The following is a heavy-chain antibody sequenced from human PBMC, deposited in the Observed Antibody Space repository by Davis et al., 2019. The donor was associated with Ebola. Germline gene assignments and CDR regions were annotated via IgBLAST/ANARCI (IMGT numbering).Heavy chain of an antibody. CDR2: ISSGTSTK. CDR3: ARPREPGDWAGAFDI. CDR1: GFIFNSYS. Sequence: GESLKISCAASGFIFNSYSMNWVRQTPGKGLEWISYISSGTSTKYYADSVKGRFTISRDNAKNSLYLQMNSLRAEDTAVYYCARPREPGDWAGAFDIWCQGTMVTVSS. J-gene: IGHJ3*02. V-gene: IGHV3-48*04. D-gene: IGHD7-27*01.